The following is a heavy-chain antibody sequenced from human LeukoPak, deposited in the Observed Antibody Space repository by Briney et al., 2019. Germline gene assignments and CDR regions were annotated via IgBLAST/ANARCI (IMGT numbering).Heavy chain of an antibody. V-gene: IGHV4-4*09. Sequence: SDTLSLTHTVSGGSISSYYWSWMREPPGKGLEWIVYIYTSGSTDANPALKSQVTIPVDTSTIQFSLKLSSVTAADTAVYYCARVSDSSGSRMFYYYGMDVWGQGTTVTVSS. D-gene: IGHD3-22*01. CDR2: IYTSGST. J-gene: IGHJ6*02. CDR3: ARVSDSSGSRMFYYYGMDV. CDR1: GGSISSYY.